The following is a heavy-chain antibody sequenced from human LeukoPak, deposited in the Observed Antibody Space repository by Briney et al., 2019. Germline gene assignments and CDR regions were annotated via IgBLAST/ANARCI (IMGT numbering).Heavy chain of an antibody. CDR2: IIPIFGTA. V-gene: IGHV1-69*13. CDR3: ASLFSGSYTSLYY. J-gene: IGHJ4*02. D-gene: IGHD1-26*01. Sequence: ASVKVSCKASGGTFSSYAISWVRQTPGQGLEWMGGIIPIFGTANYAQKFQGRVTITADESTSTAYMELSSLRSEDTAVYYCASLFSGSYTSLYYWGQGTLVTVSS. CDR1: GGTFSSYA.